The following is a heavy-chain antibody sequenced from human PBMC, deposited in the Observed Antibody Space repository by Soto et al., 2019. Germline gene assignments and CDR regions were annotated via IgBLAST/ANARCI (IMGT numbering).Heavy chain of an antibody. CDR2: IIPIFGSP. D-gene: IGHD1-26*01. J-gene: IGHJ4*02. CDR3: AREMGRGSRRFDS. V-gene: IGHV1-69*14. CDR1: GGTFSSYS. Sequence: QGQLVQSGAEVKKPGSSVKVSCKASGGTFSSYSINWVRQAPGQGREWVGGIIPIFGSPNYAKKFQDRVRKTEGRSRTTAYMEMSRRSSEVTAVYYGAREMGRGSRRFDSWGQGTLVSVSS.